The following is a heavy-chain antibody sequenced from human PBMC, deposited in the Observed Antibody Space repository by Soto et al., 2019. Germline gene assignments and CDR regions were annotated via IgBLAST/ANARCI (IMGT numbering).Heavy chain of an antibody. J-gene: IGHJ5*02. CDR2: IRSKAYGGTT. CDR3: TRGGDFWSGPNWFDP. CDR1: GFTFGDYA. Sequence: PGESLKISCTASGFTFGDYAMSWFRQAPGKGLEWVGFIRSKAYGGTTEYAASVKGRFTISRDDSKSIAYLQMNSLKTEDTAVYYCTRGGDFWSGPNWFDPWGQGTLVTVSS. D-gene: IGHD3-3*01. V-gene: IGHV3-49*03.